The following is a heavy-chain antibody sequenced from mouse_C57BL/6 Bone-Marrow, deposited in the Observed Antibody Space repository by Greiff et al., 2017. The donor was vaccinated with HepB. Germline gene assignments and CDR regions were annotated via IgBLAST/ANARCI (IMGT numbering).Heavy chain of an antibody. J-gene: IGHJ3*01. V-gene: IGHV1-15*01. CDR2: IDPETGGT. Sequence: QVQLKESGAELVRPGASVTLSCKASGYTFTDYEMHWVKQTPVHGLEWIGAIDPETGGTAYNQKFKGKAILTADKSSSTAYMELRSLTSEDSAVYYCTKLGKGNSAWFAYWGQGTLVTVSA. D-gene: IGHD4-1*01. CDR3: TKLGKGNSAWFAY. CDR1: GYTFTDYE.